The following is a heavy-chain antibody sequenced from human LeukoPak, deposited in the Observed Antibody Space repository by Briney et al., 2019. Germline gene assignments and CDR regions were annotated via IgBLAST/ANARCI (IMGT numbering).Heavy chain of an antibody. CDR3: AVRGYSGYDTSYFDY. CDR2: SNSDGSST. Sequence: GGSLRLSCAASGFTFSSYWMHWVRQAPGKGLVWVSRSNSDGSSTSYADSVKGRFTISRDNAKNTLYLQMNSLRAEDTAVYYCAVRGYSGYDTSYFDYWGQGTLVTVSS. J-gene: IGHJ4*02. CDR1: GFTFSSYW. V-gene: IGHV3-74*01. D-gene: IGHD5-12*01.